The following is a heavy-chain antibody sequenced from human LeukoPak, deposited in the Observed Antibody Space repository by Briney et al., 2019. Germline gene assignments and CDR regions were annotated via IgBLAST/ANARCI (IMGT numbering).Heavy chain of an antibody. V-gene: IGHV4-59*12. D-gene: IGHD3-16*02. CDR2: IYYSGST. Sequence: PSETLSLTCTVSGGSISSYYWSWIRQPPGKGLEWIGSIYYSGSTYYNPSLKSRVTISVDTSKNQFSLKLSSVTAADTAVYYCARDTFGGVIVSYNWFDPWGQGTLVTVSS. CDR1: GGSISSYY. J-gene: IGHJ5*02. CDR3: ARDTFGGVIVSYNWFDP.